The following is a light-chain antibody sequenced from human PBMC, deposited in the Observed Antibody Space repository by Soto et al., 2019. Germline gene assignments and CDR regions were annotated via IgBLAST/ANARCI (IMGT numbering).Light chain of an antibody. CDR2: TAS. Sequence: DIQMTQAPSILSASVGDRVTITCRASQSISSWLAWYQQKPGKAPKLLISTASTLQSGVPSRFSGSGSGTEFTLTISSLQPEDFATYYCQQLNNYPRTFGQGTKVDIK. CDR3: QQLNNYPRT. V-gene: IGKV1-9*01. J-gene: IGKJ1*01. CDR1: QSISSW.